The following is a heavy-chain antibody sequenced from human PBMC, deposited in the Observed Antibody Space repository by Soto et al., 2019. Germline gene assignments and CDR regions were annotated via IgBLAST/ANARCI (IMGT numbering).Heavy chain of an antibody. CDR1: GFTFSDYY. D-gene: IGHD1-26*01. J-gene: IGHJ4*02. CDR2: ISSSSSYT. V-gene: IGHV3-11*06. Sequence: GGSLRLSCAASGFTFSDYYMSWIRQAPGKGLEWVSYISSSSSYTNYADSVKGRFTISRDNAKNSLYLQMNSLRAEDTAVYYCARDEGATGVVDYWGQGTLVTVSS. CDR3: ARDEGATGVVDY.